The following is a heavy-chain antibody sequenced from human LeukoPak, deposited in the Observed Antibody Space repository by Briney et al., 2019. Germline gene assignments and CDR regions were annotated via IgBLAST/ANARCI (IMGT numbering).Heavy chain of an antibody. V-gene: IGHV4-4*07. Sequence: SETLSLTCTVSGGSISSYYWSWIRQPAGKGLEWIGRIYTSGSTNYNPSLKSRVTMSVDTSKNQFSLKLSSVTAADTAVYYCARGIIYDFWSGYYAGYWYFDLWGRGTLVTVSS. CDR2: IYTSGST. CDR3: ARGIIYDFWSGYYAGYWYFDL. J-gene: IGHJ2*01. CDR1: GGSISSYY. D-gene: IGHD3-3*01.